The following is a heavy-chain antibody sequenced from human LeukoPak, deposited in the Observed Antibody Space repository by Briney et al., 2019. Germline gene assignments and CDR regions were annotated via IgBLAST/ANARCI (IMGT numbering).Heavy chain of an antibody. D-gene: IGHD3-3*01. CDR1: GGSFSSSSYY. CDR3: ARHRIRFLEWLSRPYYFDY. J-gene: IGHJ4*02. CDR2: IYYSGST. V-gene: IGHV4-39*01. Sequence: SETLSLTCTVSGGSFSSSSYYWGWIRQPPGKGLEWIGSIYYSGSTYYNPSLKSRVTISVDTSKNQFSLKLSSVTAADTAVYYCARHRIRFLEWLSRPYYFDYWGQGTLVTVSS.